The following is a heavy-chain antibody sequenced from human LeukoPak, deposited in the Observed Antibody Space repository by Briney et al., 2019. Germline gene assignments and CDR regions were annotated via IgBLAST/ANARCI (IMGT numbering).Heavy chain of an antibody. J-gene: IGHJ4*02. V-gene: IGHV5-51*01. CDR1: GYNFPIYW. Sequence: GESLKISCQGSGYNFPIYWIGWVRQMPGQGLEWMGIIYPDDSNTIYGPSFQGQVTISADKSINTAYLEWSSLKASDTAMYYCARDLHGDYWGQGTLVTVSS. CDR2: IYPDDSNT. CDR3: ARDLHGDY.